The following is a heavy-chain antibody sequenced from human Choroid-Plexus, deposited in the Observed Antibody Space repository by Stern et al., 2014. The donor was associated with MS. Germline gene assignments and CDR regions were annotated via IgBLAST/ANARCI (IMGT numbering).Heavy chain of an antibody. Sequence: VQLVQSGGGVVQPGRPLRLSCVASGFTFGSCAMHWVRQAPGKGLEWVSGVSYDGSNKYYADSVKGRFTIARDNSQNTLYIQMISLRPEDTAVYYCAKDRQYLTYFFDHWGQGSLVTVSS. CDR3: AKDRQYLTYFFDH. V-gene: IGHV3-30*18. J-gene: IGHJ5*02. CDR2: VSYDGSNK. CDR1: GFTFGSCA. D-gene: IGHD2/OR15-2a*01.